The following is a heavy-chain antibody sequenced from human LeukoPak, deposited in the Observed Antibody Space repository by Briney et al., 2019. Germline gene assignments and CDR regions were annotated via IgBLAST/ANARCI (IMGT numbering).Heavy chain of an antibody. CDR1: GGSFSGYY. V-gene: IGHV4-34*01. J-gene: IGHJ6*03. D-gene: IGHD3-22*01. CDR3: ARGRQDVTMIVVVMTAVSYYLDV. CDR2: MNPSGST. Sequence: SETLSLTCAVYGGSFSGYYWTWIRQTPEKGLEWIGEMNPSGSTNYNPSLKSRVTISVDTSKNQFSPELSSVTAADTAVYYCARGRQDVTMIVVVMTAVSYYLDVWGKGTTVTVS.